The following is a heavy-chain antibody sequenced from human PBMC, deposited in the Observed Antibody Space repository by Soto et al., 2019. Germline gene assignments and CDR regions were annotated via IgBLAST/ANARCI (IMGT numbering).Heavy chain of an antibody. V-gene: IGHV3-30-3*01. CDR1: GFTFSSYA. CDR2: ISYDGSNK. CDR3: ARPGIAVAGTSAFDI. Sequence: PGGSLRLSCAASGFTFSSYAMHWVRQAPGKGLEWVAVISYDGSNKYYADSVKGRFTTSRDNSKNTLYLQMNSLRAEDTAVYYCARPGIAVAGTSAFDIWGQGTMVTVSS. J-gene: IGHJ3*02. D-gene: IGHD6-19*01.